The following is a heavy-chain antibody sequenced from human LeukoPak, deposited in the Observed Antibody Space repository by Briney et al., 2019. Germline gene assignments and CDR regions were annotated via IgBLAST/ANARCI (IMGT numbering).Heavy chain of an antibody. J-gene: IGHJ5*02. CDR1: GFTFSDYY. D-gene: IGHD6-19*01. CDR3: ARDLGSGWTRSWFDP. Sequence: GGSLRLSCAASGFTFSDYYMSWIRQAPGKGLDGVSYITSSGSTIYYADSVKGRFTISRDNAENSLYLQMNSLRAEDTAVYYCARDLGSGWTRSWFDPWGQGTLVTVSS. CDR2: ITSSGSTI. V-gene: IGHV3-11*01.